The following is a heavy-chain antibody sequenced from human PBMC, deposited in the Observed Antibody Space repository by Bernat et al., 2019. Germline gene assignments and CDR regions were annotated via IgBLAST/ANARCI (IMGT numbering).Heavy chain of an antibody. J-gene: IGHJ4*02. CDR1: GFTFSNYG. D-gene: IGHD6-13*01. CDR3: ARGGGGSGWYELDY. V-gene: IGHV3-33*01. Sequence: QVQLVESGGGVVQPGRSLRLSCVASGFTFSNYGMHGVREAPGNGLEWVAGIWYDGSNEKYADAVKGRFTISRDNSKKTLYLQMNSLRGEDTAVYYYARGGGGSGWYELDYWGQGTLVPVS. CDR2: IWYDGSNE.